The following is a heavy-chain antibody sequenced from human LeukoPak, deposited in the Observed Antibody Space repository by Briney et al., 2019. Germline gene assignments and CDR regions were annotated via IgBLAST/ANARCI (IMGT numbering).Heavy chain of an antibody. CDR3: ARSYSSGWYIDY. D-gene: IGHD6-19*01. Sequence: MPSETLSLTCTVSGGSISSYYWSWIRQPPGKGLEWIGYIYYSGSTNYNPSLKSRVTISVDTSKNQFSLKLSSVTAADTAVYYCARSYSSGWYIDYWGQGTLVTVSS. V-gene: IGHV4-59*01. CDR1: GGSISSYY. J-gene: IGHJ4*02. CDR2: IYYSGST.